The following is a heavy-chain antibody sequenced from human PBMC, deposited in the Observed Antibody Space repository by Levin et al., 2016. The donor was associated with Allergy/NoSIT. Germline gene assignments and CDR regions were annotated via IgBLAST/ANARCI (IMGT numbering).Heavy chain of an antibody. D-gene: IGHD3-22*01. Sequence: ASVKVSCKVSGYTLTELSMHWVRQAPGKGLEWMGGFDPEDGETIYAQKFQGRVTMTEDTSTDTAYMELSSLRSEDTAVYYCATEGRPMIIVARSLDYWGQGTLVTVSS. CDR3: ATEGRPMIIVARSLDY. CDR2: FDPEDGET. V-gene: IGHV1-24*01. J-gene: IGHJ4*02. CDR1: GYTLTELS.